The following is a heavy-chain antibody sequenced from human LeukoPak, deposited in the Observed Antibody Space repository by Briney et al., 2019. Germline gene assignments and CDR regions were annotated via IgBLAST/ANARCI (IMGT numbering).Heavy chain of an antibody. J-gene: IGHJ4*02. Sequence: GGSLRLSCAASGFTFDDYTMHWVRQAPGKSLEWVTLISWDGGSTFYADSVKDRFTISRDNSKNSLFLQMNSLRTDDTAFYYCAKGGYSTSSPPDYWGQGTLVTVSS. D-gene: IGHD6-6*01. V-gene: IGHV3-43*01. CDR2: ISWDGGST. CDR1: GFTFDDYT. CDR3: AKGGYSTSSPPDY.